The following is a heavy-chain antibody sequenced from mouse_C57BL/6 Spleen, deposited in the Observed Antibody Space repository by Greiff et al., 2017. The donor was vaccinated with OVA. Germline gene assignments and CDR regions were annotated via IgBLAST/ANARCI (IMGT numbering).Heavy chain of an antibody. V-gene: IGHV1-61*01. Sequence: QVQLQQPGAELVRPGSSVKLSCKASGYTFTSYWMDWVKQRPGQGLEWIGNIYPSDSETHYNQKFKDKATLTVDKSSSTAYMQLSSLTSEDSAVYYCARRPPYYYGSSYYFDDWGQGTTLTVSS. D-gene: IGHD1-1*01. CDR3: ARRPPYYYGSSYYFDD. CDR1: GYTFTSYW. CDR2: IYPSDSET. J-gene: IGHJ2*01.